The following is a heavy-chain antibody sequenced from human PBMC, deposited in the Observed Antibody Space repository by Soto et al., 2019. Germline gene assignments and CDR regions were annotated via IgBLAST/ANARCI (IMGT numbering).Heavy chain of an antibody. Sequence: QVQLQESGPGLVKPSQTLSLTCTVSGGSISSGGYYWSWIRQHPGKGLEWIGYIYYSGSTYYNPSLKSRVTISVDTSKNQFSLKLSSVTAADTAVYYCARYYYDSSGYYLYYFDYWGQGTLVTVSS. CDR2: IYYSGST. V-gene: IGHV4-31*03. CDR3: ARYYYDSSGYYLYYFDY. D-gene: IGHD3-22*01. J-gene: IGHJ4*02. CDR1: GGSISSGGYY.